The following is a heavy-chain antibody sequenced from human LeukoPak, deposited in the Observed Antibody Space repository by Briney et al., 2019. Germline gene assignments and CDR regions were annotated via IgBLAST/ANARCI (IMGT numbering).Heavy chain of an antibody. J-gene: IGHJ6*02. CDR3: ARAGACTNGVCYYYYGMDV. CDR1: GFTFSSYA. CDR2: ISYDGSNK. D-gene: IGHD2-8*01. Sequence: PGGSPRLSCAASGFTFSSYAMHWVRQAPGKGLEWVAVISYDGSNKYYADSVKGRFIISRDNSKNTLYLQMSSLRAEDTAVYYCARAGACTNGVCYYYYGMDVWGQGTTVTVSS. V-gene: IGHV3-30-3*01.